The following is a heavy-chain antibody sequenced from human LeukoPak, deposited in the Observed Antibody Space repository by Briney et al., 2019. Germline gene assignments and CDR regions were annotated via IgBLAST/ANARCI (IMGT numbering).Heavy chain of an antibody. J-gene: IGHJ4*02. CDR1: GFTVSSNY. CDR2: IYSGGST. Sequence: PGGSLRLSCAASGFTVSSNYMNWVRQAPGKGLEWVSVIYSGGSTFYSDSVKGRFTISRDSSKNTLYLHMNSLRAEDTAVYYCARGWTSGDYFDYWSQGTLVTVSS. CDR3: ARGWTSGDYFDY. D-gene: IGHD3/OR15-3a*01. V-gene: IGHV3-53*01.